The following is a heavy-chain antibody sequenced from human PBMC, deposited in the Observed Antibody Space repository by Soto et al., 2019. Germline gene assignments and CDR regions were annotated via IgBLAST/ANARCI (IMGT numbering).Heavy chain of an antibody. CDR2: IKRKSDGGTT. CDR1: GFTFTNAW. Sequence: GGSLRLSCAASGFTFTNAWMTWVRQAPGKGLEWVGLIKRKSDGGTTDYAAPVRGRFTISRDDSENALYLQMNSLTTEDTGVYYCSCYDSESCYGVWGQGTLVTVSS. D-gene: IGHD3-10*01. J-gene: IGHJ4*02. V-gene: IGHV3-15*01. CDR3: SCYDSESCYGV.